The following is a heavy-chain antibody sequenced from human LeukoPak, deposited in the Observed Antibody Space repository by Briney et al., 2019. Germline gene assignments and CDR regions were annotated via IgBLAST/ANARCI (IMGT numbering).Heavy chain of an antibody. V-gene: IGHV4-59*01. CDR3: ARARYCSSTSCYRTLYYFDY. Sequence: PSETLSLTCTVSGGSISSYYWSWIRQPPGKGLEWIGFIFYSGTTNYNPSLKSRVTISVDTSKNQFSLKLSSVTAADTAVYYCARARYCSSTSCYRTLYYFDYWGQGTLVTVSS. CDR1: GGSISSYY. J-gene: IGHJ4*02. D-gene: IGHD2-2*01. CDR2: IFYSGTT.